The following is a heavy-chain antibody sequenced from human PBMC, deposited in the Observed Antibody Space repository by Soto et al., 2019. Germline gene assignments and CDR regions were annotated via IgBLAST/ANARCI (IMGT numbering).Heavy chain of an antibody. D-gene: IGHD1-26*01. V-gene: IGHV4-59*08. CDR1: GGSISSYY. CDR3: ARKWGWYFDF. CDR2: IYYSGST. J-gene: IGHJ2*01. Sequence: QVQLQESGPGLVKPSETLSLTCTVSGGSISSYYWSWIRQPPGKGLEWIGYIYYSGSTNYNPSLKSRVTISVDTSKNQFSLKLSSVTAADTAVYYCARKWGWYFDFWGRGTRVTVSS.